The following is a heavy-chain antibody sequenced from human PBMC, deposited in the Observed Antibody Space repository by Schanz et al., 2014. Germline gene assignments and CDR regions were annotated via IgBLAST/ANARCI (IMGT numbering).Heavy chain of an antibody. V-gene: IGHV3-30-3*01. CDR2: ISNDGSIK. CDR1: GFTFSSYA. CDR3: ASPSGYSDYGTYFDF. J-gene: IGHJ4*02. Sequence: QVQLVESGGGLVKPGGSLRLSCAASGFTFSSYAMSWVRQAPGKGLEWVALISNDGSIKYYADSVEGRFTISRDNSRNTLYLQMNSLRTEDTAVYYCASPSGYSDYGTYFDFWGQGTLVTVSS. D-gene: IGHD5-12*01.